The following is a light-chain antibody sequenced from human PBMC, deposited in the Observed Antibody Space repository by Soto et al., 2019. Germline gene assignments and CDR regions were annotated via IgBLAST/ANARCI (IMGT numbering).Light chain of an antibody. CDR1: ALPKQY. Sequence: SYELTQPPSVSVSPGQTARITCSGDALPKQYAYWYHQKAGQAPVLLIYKDNERPSGIPGRFSGSSSGTTVTLTISGVQAEDEADYYCQSTDSSGTYWVFGGGTQLTVL. CDR2: KDN. CDR3: QSTDSSGTYWV. V-gene: IGLV3-25*01. J-gene: IGLJ3*02.